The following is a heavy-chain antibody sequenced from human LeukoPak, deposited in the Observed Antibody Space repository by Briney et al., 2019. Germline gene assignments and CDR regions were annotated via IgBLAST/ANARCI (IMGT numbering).Heavy chain of an antibody. CDR1: GFTFSSYS. J-gene: IGHJ3*01. Sequence: GGSLRLSCEGSGFTFSSYSMSWIRQAPGKGLEWVSSITSTDRNLDYADSVKGRFTISRDNAKSSLYLQMNSLRAEDTAMYYCARVNWADAFDFWSLGTMVTVSS. CDR3: ARVNWADAFDF. D-gene: IGHD7-27*01. CDR2: ITSTDRNL. V-gene: IGHV3-21*06.